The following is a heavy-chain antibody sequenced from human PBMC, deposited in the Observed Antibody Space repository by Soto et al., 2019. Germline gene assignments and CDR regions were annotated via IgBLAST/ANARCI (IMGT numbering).Heavy chain of an antibody. J-gene: IGHJ4*02. V-gene: IGHV1-2*02. Sequence: ASVKVSCKASGYTFTGYYMHWVRQAPGQGLEWVGRLSPTTGGTNYAQHFQGRVTVTWDMSTFTAYMELSSLIYEDTAVYYCARPPGYVTDWYYFDTWGQGTQVTVSS. CDR2: LSPTTGGT. CDR3: ARPPGYVTDWYYFDT. D-gene: IGHD3-9*01. CDR1: GYTFTGYY.